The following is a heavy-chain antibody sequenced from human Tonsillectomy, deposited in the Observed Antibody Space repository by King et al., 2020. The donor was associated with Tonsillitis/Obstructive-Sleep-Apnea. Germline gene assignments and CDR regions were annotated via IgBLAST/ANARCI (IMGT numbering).Heavy chain of an antibody. Sequence: QLVQSGGGLVKPGGTLIISWAASGFTFSNAWMSWGRQAPGKGLEWGGLIKSQTDGGTTNYAAPVKGRFTISRDDSKNTLYLQMNSLKTEDTAVYYCTTAETDYWGQGTLVTVSS. CDR3: TTAETDY. J-gene: IGHJ4*02. CDR1: GFTFSNAW. CDR2: IKSQTDGGTT. V-gene: IGHV3-15*01.